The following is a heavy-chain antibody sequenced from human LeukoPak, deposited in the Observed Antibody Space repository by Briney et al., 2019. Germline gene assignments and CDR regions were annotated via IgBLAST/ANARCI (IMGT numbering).Heavy chain of an antibody. CDR1: GGSISEYY. CDR3: ARLTAAAAF. J-gene: IGHJ4*02. D-gene: IGHD6-13*01. Sequence: PSETLSLTCTVAGGSISEYYWGWIRQPPGKGLEWIGYIYTTGSTTYNPSVESRVTISVDTSASLFSLRLASVTAADTALYYCARLTAAAAFWGQGTLVTVSS. CDR2: IYTTGST. V-gene: IGHV4-4*09.